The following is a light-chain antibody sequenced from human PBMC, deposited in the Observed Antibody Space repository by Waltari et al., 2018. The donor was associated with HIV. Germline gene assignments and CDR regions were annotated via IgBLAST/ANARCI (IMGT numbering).Light chain of an antibody. V-gene: IGLV2-23*02. J-gene: IGLJ1*01. Sequence: QSALTQPASVSGSPGQSITIPCSGTSSDVGGFNLVSWYQQHPGKAPKLMIYEVSERPSGVSNRFSGSKSGNTASLTISGLQAEDEAEYYCCSYAGSSSYVFGSGTKVTVL. CDR2: EVS. CDR3: CSYAGSSSYV. CDR1: SSDVGGFNL.